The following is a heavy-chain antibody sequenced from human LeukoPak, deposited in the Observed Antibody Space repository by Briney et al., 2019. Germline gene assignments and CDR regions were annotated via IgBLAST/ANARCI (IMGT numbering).Heavy chain of an antibody. D-gene: IGHD4-23*01. CDR1: GYTFSSYY. J-gene: IGHJ4*02. CDR2: INPSIGST. Sequence: RRASVKVSCKASGYTFSSYYIHWVRQAPGQGLEWMGIINPSIGSTSYAQKFQGRVTMTRDTSTSTLYMELSSLRSEDTAVYYCAGGDRPEEPRGNGIYDYWGQGTRVTVSS. CDR3: AGGDRPEEPRGNGIYDY. V-gene: IGHV1-46*01.